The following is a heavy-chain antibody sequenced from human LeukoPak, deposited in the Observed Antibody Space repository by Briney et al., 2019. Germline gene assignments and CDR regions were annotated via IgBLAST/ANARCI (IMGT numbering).Heavy chain of an antibody. CDR2: ISSSSSYI. J-gene: IGHJ4*02. Sequence: PGGSLRLSRAASGFTFSSYSMNWVRQAPGKGLEWVSSISSSSSYIYYADSVKGRFTISRDNAKNSLYLQMNSLRAEDTAVYYCARESTGPGSSSWFDYWGQGTLVTVSS. V-gene: IGHV3-21*01. CDR1: GFTFSSYS. D-gene: IGHD6-13*01. CDR3: ARESTGPGSSSWFDY.